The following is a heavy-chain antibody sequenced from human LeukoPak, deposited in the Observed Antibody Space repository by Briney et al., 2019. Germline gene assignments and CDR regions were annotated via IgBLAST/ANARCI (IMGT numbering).Heavy chain of an antibody. J-gene: IGHJ4*02. CDR1: GYSFTSYG. D-gene: IGHD4-23*01. CDR2: ISGYSGNT. V-gene: IGHV1-18*01. Sequence: GASVKVSCKASGYSFTSYGITWVRQAPGQGLEWMGWISGYSGNTNYAQKLQGRVTMTTDTSTSTAYMELRSLRSDDTAVYYCARGGLSGNRKTSFDYWGQGTLVTVSS. CDR3: ARGGLSGNRKTSFDY.